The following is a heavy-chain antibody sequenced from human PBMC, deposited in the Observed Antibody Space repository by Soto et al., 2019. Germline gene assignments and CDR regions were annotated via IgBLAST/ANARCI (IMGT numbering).Heavy chain of an antibody. V-gene: IGHV1-69*06. Sequence: QVQLVQSGVEVKKPGSSVKVSCKASGGTFSTYAINWVRQAPGQWLEWMGGIIPIFNSANYAQKFQGRVTIIADRSTSTAYMELSILRSEDTAVYYCSATIYSDSYYYGMDVWGQGTTVTVSS. CDR2: IIPIFNSA. D-gene: IGHD3-3*01. J-gene: IGHJ6*02. CDR1: GGTFSTYA. CDR3: SATIYSDSYYYGMDV.